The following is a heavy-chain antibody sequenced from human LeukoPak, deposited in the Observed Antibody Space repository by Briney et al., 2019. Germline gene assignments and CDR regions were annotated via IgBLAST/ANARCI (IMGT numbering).Heavy chain of an antibody. CDR2: IKQDGSQE. D-gene: IGHD3-3*01. CDR3: ARGVPYPSWSGPHYSDD. J-gene: IGHJ4*02. CDR1: GFTFSDYY. V-gene: IGHV3-7*01. Sequence: GGSPRLSCAASGFTFSDYYMSWIRQAPGKGLEWVAHIKQDGSQEYYVDSVRGRFTISRDNAKNSLNLQMNYLRSDDTAVYYCARGVPYPSWSGPHYSDDWGQGILVTVSS.